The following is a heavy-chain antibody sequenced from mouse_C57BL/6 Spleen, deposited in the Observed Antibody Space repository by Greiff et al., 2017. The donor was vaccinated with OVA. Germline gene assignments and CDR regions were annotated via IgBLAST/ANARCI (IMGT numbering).Heavy chain of an antibody. CDR2: IDPEDGET. Sequence: EVKVVESGAELVKPGASVKLSCTASGFNIKDYYMHWVKQRTEQGLEWIGRIDPEDGETKYAPKFQGKATITADTSSNTAYLQLSSLTSEDTAVYYCARSRGLLRFDYWGQGTTLTVSS. J-gene: IGHJ2*01. CDR1: GFNIKDYY. D-gene: IGHD1-1*01. CDR3: ARSRGLLRFDY. V-gene: IGHV14-2*01.